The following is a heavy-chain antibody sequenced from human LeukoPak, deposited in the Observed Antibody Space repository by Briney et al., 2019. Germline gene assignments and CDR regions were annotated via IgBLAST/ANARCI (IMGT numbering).Heavy chain of an antibody. CDR3: ARATYYDFWSAVTDY. CDR1: GGSFSGYY. D-gene: IGHD3-3*01. CDR2: INHSGST. J-gene: IGHJ4*02. V-gene: IGHV4-34*01. Sequence: KPSETLSLTCAVCGGSFSGYYWSWIRQPPGKGLEWIGEINHSGSTNYNPSLKSRVTISVDTSKNQFSLKLSSVTAADTAVYYCARATYYDFWSAVTDYWGQGTLVTVSS.